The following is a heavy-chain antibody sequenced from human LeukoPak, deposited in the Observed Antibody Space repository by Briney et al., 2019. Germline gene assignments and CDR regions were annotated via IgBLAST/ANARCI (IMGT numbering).Heavy chain of an antibody. D-gene: IGHD6-13*01. CDR2: ISYDGSNK. CDR1: GFTFSSYA. CDR3: ARDRGIYSSSPGFDY. Sequence: GRSLRLSCAASGFTFSSYAMHWVRQAPGKGLEWVAVISYDGSNKYYADSVKGRFTISRDNSKNTLYLQMNSLRAEDTAVYYCARDRGIYSSSPGFDYWGQGTLVAVSS. J-gene: IGHJ4*02. V-gene: IGHV3-30*04.